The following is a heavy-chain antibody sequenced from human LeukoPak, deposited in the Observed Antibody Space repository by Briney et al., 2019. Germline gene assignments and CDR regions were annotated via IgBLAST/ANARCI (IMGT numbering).Heavy chain of an antibody. V-gene: IGHV3-23*01. Sequence: PGGSLRLSCAASGFTFSSYAMTWVRQAPGKGLEWVSTISGSGSSTYYADSVKGRFTISRDNSKNTLYLQMNSLRAEDMAVYYCAKDSSFGEYSWYFDLWGRGTLVTVSS. CDR2: ISGSGSST. D-gene: IGHD3-10*01. J-gene: IGHJ2*01. CDR3: AKDSSFGEYSWYFDL. CDR1: GFTFSSYA.